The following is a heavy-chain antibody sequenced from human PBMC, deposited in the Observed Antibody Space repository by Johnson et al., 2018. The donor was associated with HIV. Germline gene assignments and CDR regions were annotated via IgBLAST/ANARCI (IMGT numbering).Heavy chain of an antibody. CDR1: GFTFSSYG. V-gene: IGHV3-30*18. Sequence: VESGGGVVQPGRSLRLSCAASGFTFSSYGMHWVRRAPGKGLEWVAVISYDGSNKYYADAVKGRFTISRDNSKNTLYLQMNSLRAEDTAVYYCVKAMGGWLLAHAFDIWGQGTMVTISS. CDR2: ISYDGSNK. D-gene: IGHD3-22*01. CDR3: VKAMGGWLLAHAFDI. J-gene: IGHJ3*02.